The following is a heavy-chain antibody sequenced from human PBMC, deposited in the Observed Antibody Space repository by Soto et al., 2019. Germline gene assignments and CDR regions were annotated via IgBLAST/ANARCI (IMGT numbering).Heavy chain of an antibody. CDR3: AKGLRYCSSASCYFLPGVDDP. CDR1: GFTFDDYA. D-gene: IGHD2-2*01. J-gene: IGHJ5*02. CDR2: ISSNSGSV. V-gene: IGHV3-9*01. Sequence: EVQLVESGGGLVQPGRSLRLSCAASGFTFDDYAMHWVRQAPGKGLEWVSGISSNSGSVGYADSVQGRFTISRDNAKNSLYLQMNSLRAEDTALYYCAKGLRYCSSASCYFLPGVDDPWGQGTLVTVSS.